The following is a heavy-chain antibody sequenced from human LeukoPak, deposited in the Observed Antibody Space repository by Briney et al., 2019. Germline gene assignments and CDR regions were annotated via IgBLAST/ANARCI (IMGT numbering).Heavy chain of an antibody. CDR3: ARDTAWLRFPYYYYYMDV. V-gene: IGHV3-74*01. J-gene: IGHJ6*03. CDR2: INSDGSST. CDR1: GFTFSSYW. Sequence: PGGSLRLSCAASGFTFSSYWMHWVRQAPGKGLVWVSRINSDGSSTSYADSVKGRFTISRDNAKNTLYLQMNSLRAEDTAVYYCARDTAWLRFPYYYYYMDVWGKGTTVTVSS. D-gene: IGHD5-12*01.